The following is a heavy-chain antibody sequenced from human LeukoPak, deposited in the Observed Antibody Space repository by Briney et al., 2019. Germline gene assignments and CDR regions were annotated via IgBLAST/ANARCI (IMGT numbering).Heavy chain of an antibody. CDR3: ATRTVTTPVGNWFDP. Sequence: SETLSLTCTVSGGSISSGGYYWSWIRQPPGKGLEWIGYIYHSGSTYYNPSLKSRVTISVDRSKNQFSLKLSSVTAADTAVYYCATRTVTTPVGNWFDPWGQGTLVTVSS. CDR1: GGSISSGGYY. J-gene: IGHJ5*02. D-gene: IGHD4-11*01. CDR2: IYHSGST. V-gene: IGHV4-30-2*01.